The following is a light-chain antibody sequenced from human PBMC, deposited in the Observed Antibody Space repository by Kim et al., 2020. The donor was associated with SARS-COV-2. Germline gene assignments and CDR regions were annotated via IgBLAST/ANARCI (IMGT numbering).Light chain of an antibody. CDR2: AAS. V-gene: IGKV1-NL1*01. CDR1: QDISNS. J-gene: IGKJ1*01. CDR3: QQYYRTRGLWT. Sequence: DIQMTQSPSSLSASVGDRVTITCRASQDISNSLAWFQHRSGKAPKLLVYAASRLKSGVPSRFSGSRSGTDYTLTISSLQPEDFATYYCQQYYRTRGLWTFGQETKMDIK.